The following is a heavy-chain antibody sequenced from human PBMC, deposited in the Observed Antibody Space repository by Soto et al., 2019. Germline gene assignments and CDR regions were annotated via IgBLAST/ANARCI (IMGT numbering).Heavy chain of an antibody. V-gene: IGHV4-4*02. CDR2: IYHSGST. Sequence: PSETLSLTCAVSSGSISSSNWWSWVRQPPGKGLEWIGEIYHSGSTNYNPSLKSRVTISVDKSKNQFSLKLSSVTAADTAVYYCARGTDLHRLCSSTSCYQYYYYYMDVWGKGTTVTVSS. CDR1: SGSISSSNW. J-gene: IGHJ6*03. D-gene: IGHD2-2*01. CDR3: ARGTDLHRLCSSTSCYQYYYYYMDV.